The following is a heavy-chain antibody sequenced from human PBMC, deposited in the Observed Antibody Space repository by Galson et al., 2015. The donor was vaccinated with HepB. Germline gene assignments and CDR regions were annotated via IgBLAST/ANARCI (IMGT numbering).Heavy chain of an antibody. CDR1: GFSLSTSGVG. Sequence: PALVKPTQTLTLTCTFSGFSLSTSGVGVGWIRQPPGKALEWLALIYWDDDKRYSPSLKSRLTITKDTSKNQVVLTMTNMDPVDTATYYCARTPLAYCGGDWDYWGQGTLVTVSS. D-gene: IGHD2-21*02. CDR2: IYWDDDK. J-gene: IGHJ4*02. CDR3: ARTPLAYCGGDWDY. V-gene: IGHV2-5*02.